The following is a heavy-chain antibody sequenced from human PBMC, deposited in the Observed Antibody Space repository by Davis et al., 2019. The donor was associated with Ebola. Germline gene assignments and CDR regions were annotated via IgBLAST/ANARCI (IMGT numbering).Heavy chain of an antibody. Sequence: MPSETLSLTCTVSGGSISSYYWSWIRQPPGKGLEWIGYIYYSGSTNYNPSLKSRVTISVDTSKNQFSLKLSSVTAADTAVYYCAREYCSGGSCSVFDYWGQGTLVTVSS. CDR1: GGSISSYY. CDR2: IYYSGST. D-gene: IGHD2-15*01. V-gene: IGHV4-59*01. CDR3: AREYCSGGSCSVFDY. J-gene: IGHJ4*02.